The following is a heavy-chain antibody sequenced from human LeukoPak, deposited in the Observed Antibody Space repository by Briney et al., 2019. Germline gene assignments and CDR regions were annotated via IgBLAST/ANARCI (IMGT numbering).Heavy chain of an antibody. CDR3: AELGITMIGGV. J-gene: IGHJ6*04. CDR2: ISGSGGRT. CDR1: GFTFSSYA. Sequence: GGSLRLSCAASGFTFSSYAMSWVRQAPGKGLEWVSAISGSGGRTYYADSVKGRFTISRDNAKNSLYLQMNSLRAEDTAVYYCAELGITMIGGVWGKGTTVTISS. V-gene: IGHV3-23*01. D-gene: IGHD3-10*02.